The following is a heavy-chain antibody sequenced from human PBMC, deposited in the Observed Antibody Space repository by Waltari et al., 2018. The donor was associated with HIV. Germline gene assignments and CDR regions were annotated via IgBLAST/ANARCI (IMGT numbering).Heavy chain of an antibody. CDR2: IYYSGST. D-gene: IGHD6-19*01. CDR3: ARRIAVAGTGWFDP. Sequence: QLQLQESGPGLVKPSETLSLTCTVSGDSISTTAYYWGWLRPPPGRGLEWIGNIYYSGSTYYNPSLKNRVTISVDTSKNQFSLKLSSVTAADTAVYYCARRIAVAGTGWFDPWGQGALVTVSS. CDR1: GDSISTTAYY. V-gene: IGHV4-39*01. J-gene: IGHJ5*02.